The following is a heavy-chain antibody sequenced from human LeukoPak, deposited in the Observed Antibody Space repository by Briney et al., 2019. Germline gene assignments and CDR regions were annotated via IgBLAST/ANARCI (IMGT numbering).Heavy chain of an antibody. CDR3: ARETYSYGLDYYYYYYMDV. J-gene: IGHJ6*03. CDR1: GYTFTSYG. V-gene: IGHV1-18*01. CDR2: ISAYNGNT. Sequence: ASVKVSCKASGYTFTSYGISWVRQAPGQGLEWMGWISAYNGNTNYAQKLQGRVTMTTDTSTSTAYMELRGLRSDDTAVYYCARETYSYGLDYYYYYYMDVWGKGTTVTISS. D-gene: IGHD5-18*01.